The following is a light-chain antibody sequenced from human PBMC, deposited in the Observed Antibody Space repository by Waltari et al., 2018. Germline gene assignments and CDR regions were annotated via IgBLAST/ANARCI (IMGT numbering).Light chain of an antibody. V-gene: IGKV1-5*03. J-gene: IGKJ1*01. CDR1: QSISSW. CDR3: QQYNSYSPWT. Sequence: DIQRTQSHSTLSASVGDRVTITCRARQSISSWLAWYQQKPGKAPKLLIYKASSLESGVPSRFSGSGSGTEFTLTISSLQPDDFATYYCQQYNSYSPWTFGQGTKVEIK. CDR2: KAS.